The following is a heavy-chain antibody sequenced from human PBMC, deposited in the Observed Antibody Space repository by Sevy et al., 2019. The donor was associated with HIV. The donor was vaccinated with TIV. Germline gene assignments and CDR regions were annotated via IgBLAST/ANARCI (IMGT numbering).Heavy chain of an antibody. CDR3: ATDKAATRVRGVISMSFDY. J-gene: IGHJ4*02. CDR2: FDPEDGET. V-gene: IGHV1-24*01. Sequence: ASVKVSCKVSGYTLTELSMHWVRQAPGKGLEWMGGFDPEDGETIYAQKFQGRVTMTEDTSTDTAYMELSSLRSEDTAVYYCATDKAATRVRGVISMSFDYWGQGTLVTVSS. D-gene: IGHD3-10*01. CDR1: GYTLTELS.